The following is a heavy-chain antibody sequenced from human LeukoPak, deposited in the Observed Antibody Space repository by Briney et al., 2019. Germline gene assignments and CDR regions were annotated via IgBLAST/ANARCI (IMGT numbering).Heavy chain of an antibody. D-gene: IGHD5-18*01. CDR1: GDSINSSY. J-gene: IGHJ4*02. CDR2: IYYGGST. Sequence: PSETLSLTCSVSGDSINSSYWSWMRQPPGKGLEWIGYIYYGGSTNYNPSLKSRVSMSVDTSKNQFSLNLSSVTAADTAVYYCARVVDTAMDVYYFDYWGQGTLVTVSS. V-gene: IGHV4-59*01. CDR3: ARVVDTAMDVYYFDY.